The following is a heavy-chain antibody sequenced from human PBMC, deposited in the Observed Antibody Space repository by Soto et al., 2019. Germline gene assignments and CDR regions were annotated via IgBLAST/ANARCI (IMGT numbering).Heavy chain of an antibody. CDR2: IYYSGNT. D-gene: IGHD4-4*01. V-gene: IGHV4-39*07. CDR1: GGPISSSSYY. CDR3: ARGSGAPTITPFDY. J-gene: IGHJ4*02. Sequence: SETLSLTCTVSGGPISSSSYYWAWIRQPPGKGLEWIGCIYYSGNTNYNSSLKSRVTISVDTSKNQFSLKLTSVTAADTAVYYCARGSGAPTITPFDYCGQGILVTVSS.